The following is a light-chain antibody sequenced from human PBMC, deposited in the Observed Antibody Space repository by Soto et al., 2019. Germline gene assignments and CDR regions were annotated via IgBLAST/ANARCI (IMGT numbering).Light chain of an antibody. V-gene: IGKV3-11*01. J-gene: IGKJ4*01. CDR1: QSVSSY. CDR3: QHRSSWPIT. Sequence: EIVLTQSPGTLSLSPGERATLSCRASQSVSSYLVWYQQKPGQAPRLLIYDASTSATGIPARFSGSGSGTDFPLTISSREPEDSAVYYCQHRSSWPITFGGGTKVEI. CDR2: DAS.